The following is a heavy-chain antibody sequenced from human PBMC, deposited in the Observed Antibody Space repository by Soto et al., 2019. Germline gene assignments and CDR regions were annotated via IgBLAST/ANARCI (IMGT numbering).Heavy chain of an antibody. CDR1: GFTFSSYW. J-gene: IGHJ6*02. V-gene: IGHV3-74*01. Sequence: EVQLVESGGGLVQPGGSLRLSCAASGFTFSSYWMHWVRQAPGKGLVWVSRINSDGSSTSYADSVKGRFTISRDNAKNTLYLQMNRLSAEDTAVYYCARGYYDCWSGYSRYYYGMDVWGQGTTVTVSS. CDR3: ARGYYDCWSGYSRYYYGMDV. D-gene: IGHD3-3*01. CDR2: INSDGSST.